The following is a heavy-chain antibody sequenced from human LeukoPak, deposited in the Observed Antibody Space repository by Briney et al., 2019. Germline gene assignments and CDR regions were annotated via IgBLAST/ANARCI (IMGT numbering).Heavy chain of an antibody. V-gene: IGHV4-59*12. CDR1: GGSISSYY. CDR2: IYYSGST. Sequence: SETLSLTCTVSGGSISSYYWSWIRQPPGKGLEWIGYIYYSGSTNYNPSLKSRVTMSVDTSKDQFSLKLSSVTAADTAVYYCARDGSGYFDYWGQGTLVTVSS. J-gene: IGHJ4*02. CDR3: ARDGSGYFDY. D-gene: IGHD3-10*01.